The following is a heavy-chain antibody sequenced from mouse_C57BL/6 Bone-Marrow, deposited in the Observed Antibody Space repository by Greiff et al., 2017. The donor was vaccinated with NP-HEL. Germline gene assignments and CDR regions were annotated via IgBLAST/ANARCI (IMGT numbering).Heavy chain of an antibody. CDR2: IHPHSGST. CDR3: ARGTHYSSYGWFAY. J-gene: IGHJ3*01. D-gene: IGHD2-5*01. Sequence: VQLQQPGAELVKPGASVKLSCKASGYTFTSYWMHWVKQRPGQGLEWIGMIHPHSGSTNYNEKFKSKATLTVDKSSSTAYMQLSSLTSEDSAVYYCARGTHYSSYGWFAYWGQGPLVTVSS. CDR1: GYTFTSYW. V-gene: IGHV1-64*01.